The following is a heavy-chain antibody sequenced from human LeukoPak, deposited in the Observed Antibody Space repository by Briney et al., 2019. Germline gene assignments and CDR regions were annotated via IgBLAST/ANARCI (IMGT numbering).Heavy chain of an antibody. D-gene: IGHD2-2*01. CDR2: ISGSGGR. V-gene: IGHV3-23*01. J-gene: IGHJ4*02. Sequence: GGSLRLSCAASGFTFSSYAMSWVRQAPGKGLEWVSAISGSGGRYYADSVKGRFTISRDNSKNTVYLQMNSLRAEDTALYYCAKEAFAVVPAAKSDYWGQGTLVTVSP. CDR3: AKEAFAVVPAAKSDY. CDR1: GFTFSSYA.